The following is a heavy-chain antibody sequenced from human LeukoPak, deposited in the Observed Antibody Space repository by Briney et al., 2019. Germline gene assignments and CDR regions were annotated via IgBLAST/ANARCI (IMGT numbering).Heavy chain of an antibody. CDR3: ATLYKLNYFDY. CDR1: GFTFSSYA. Sequence: GGSLRLSCAASGFTFSSYAMHWVRQAPGKGLEWVAVISYDGSNKYYADSVKGRFTISRDNSKNTLYLQMNSLRAEDTAVYYCATLYKLNYFDYWGQGTLVTVSS. V-gene: IGHV3-30-3*01. CDR2: ISYDGSNK. J-gene: IGHJ4*02. D-gene: IGHD1-1*01.